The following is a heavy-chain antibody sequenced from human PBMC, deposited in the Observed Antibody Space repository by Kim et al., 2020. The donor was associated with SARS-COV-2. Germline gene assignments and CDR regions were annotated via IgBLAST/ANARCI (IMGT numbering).Heavy chain of an antibody. CDR1: GYTFTSYD. CDR2: MNHNSGNT. Sequence: ASVKVSCKASGYTFTSYDINWVRQATGQGLEWMGWMNHNSGNTGYAQKFQGRVTMTRNTSISPAYMELSSLRSEDTAVYYCARGRSGYSYGYYYYYGMDVWGQGTTVTVSS. J-gene: IGHJ6*02. V-gene: IGHV1-8*01. D-gene: IGHD5-18*01. CDR3: ARGRSGYSYGYYYYYGMDV.